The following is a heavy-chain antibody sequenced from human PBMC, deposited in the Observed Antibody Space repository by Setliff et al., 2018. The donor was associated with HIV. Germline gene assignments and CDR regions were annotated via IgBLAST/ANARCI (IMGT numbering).Heavy chain of an antibody. CDR3: ARERLSPRGFFFSYIDV. V-gene: IGHV4-34*01. D-gene: IGHD1-26*01. Sequence: PSETLSLTCAIFGGSFTDYYCWCWVRQSPGKGLEWIGEIDHSGIINYNPSLKSRVTMSVDTSKRQFSLNLTSVTAADTAIYYCARERLSPRGFFFSYIDVWGKGTPVTVSS. CDR1: GGSFTDYY. J-gene: IGHJ6*04. CDR2: IDHSGII.